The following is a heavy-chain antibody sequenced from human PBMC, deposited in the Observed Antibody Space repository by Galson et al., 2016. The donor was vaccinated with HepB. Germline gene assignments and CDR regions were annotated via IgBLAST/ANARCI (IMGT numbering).Heavy chain of an antibody. V-gene: IGHV4-31*03. Sequence: TLSLTCSVSGGSISSGGYYWSWIRQHPGKGLERIGYIFYSGSSYYNPSLKSRVTISVDTSKNQFSLKLSSVTAADTAVYHCTSGLVRGVISFWGQGFLVSVSS. CDR1: GGSISSGGYY. CDR2: IFYSGSS. CDR3: TSGLVRGVISF. D-gene: IGHD3-10*01. J-gene: IGHJ4*02.